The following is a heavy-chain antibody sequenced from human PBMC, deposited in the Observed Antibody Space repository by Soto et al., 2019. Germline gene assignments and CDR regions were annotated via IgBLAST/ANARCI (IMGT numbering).Heavy chain of an antibody. D-gene: IGHD2-15*01. CDR1: GFTFSSYA. J-gene: IGHJ4*02. Sequence: PGGSLRLXCAASGFTFSSYAMHWVRQAPGKGLEWVAVISYDGSNKYYADSVKGRFTISRDNSKNTLYLQMNSLRAEDTAVYYCARDRDRTVVVAELFDYWGQGTLVTVSS. V-gene: IGHV3-30-3*01. CDR3: ARDRDRTVVVAELFDY. CDR2: ISYDGSNK.